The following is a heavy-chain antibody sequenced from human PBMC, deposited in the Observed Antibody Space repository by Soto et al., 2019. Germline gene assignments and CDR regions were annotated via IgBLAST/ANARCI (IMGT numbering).Heavy chain of an antibody. Sequence: ASVKVSCKASGYIFTGYYMHWVRRAPGQGLEWMGWIDPNSGGTDYAQKFQGRVTMTRGTSISTAYMELSRLRVDDTAVYYCARVMSGSYLGHGYYFDYWGQGTLVTVSS. CDR2: IDPNSGGT. D-gene: IGHD1-26*01. CDR1: GYIFTGYY. V-gene: IGHV1-2*02. CDR3: ARVMSGSYLGHGYYFDY. J-gene: IGHJ4*02.